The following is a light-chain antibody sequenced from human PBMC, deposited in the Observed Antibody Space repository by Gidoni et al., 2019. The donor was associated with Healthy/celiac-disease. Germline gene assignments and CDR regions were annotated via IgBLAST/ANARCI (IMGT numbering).Light chain of an antibody. Sequence: DIQMTQSPSSLSASVGDRVTITCQASQDISNYLNWYQQKPGKAPKLLIYDASNLETGVPSRCSGSGSGTDFTFAISSLQPEYIATYYCQQYDNLPPSLTFGGGTKVEIK. CDR2: DAS. J-gene: IGKJ4*01. V-gene: IGKV1-33*01. CDR3: QQYDNLPPSLT. CDR1: QDISNY.